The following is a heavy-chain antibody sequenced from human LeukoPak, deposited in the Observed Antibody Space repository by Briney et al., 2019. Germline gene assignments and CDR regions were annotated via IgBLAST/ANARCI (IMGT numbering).Heavy chain of an antibody. CDR2: IFYTGDS. J-gene: IGHJ6*02. Sequence: SETLSLTCTVSGVSSSSSYWSWIRQPPGKGLEWIGYIFYTGDSNHNPSFKSRVSISLDTSKDQISLKLSSVTAADTAVYYCARDQDLLGMDVWGQGTTVTVSS. CDR3: ARDQDLLGMDV. CDR1: GVSSSSSY. V-gene: IGHV4-59*01. D-gene: IGHD1-26*01.